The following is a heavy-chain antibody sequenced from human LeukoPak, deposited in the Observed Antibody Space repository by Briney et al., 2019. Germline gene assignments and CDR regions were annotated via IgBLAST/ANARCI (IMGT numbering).Heavy chain of an antibody. D-gene: IGHD3-3*01. J-gene: IGHJ4*02. CDR2: IIPIFGTA. V-gene: IGHV1-69*13. CDR3: ARTNTIFGVVNDY. CDR1: GGTFSSYA. Sequence: GASVKVSCKASGGTFSSYAISWVRQAPGQGLEWMGGIIPIFGTANYAQKFQGRVTITADESTSTAYMELSSLRSEDTAVYYCARTNTIFGVVNDYWGQGTLVTVSS.